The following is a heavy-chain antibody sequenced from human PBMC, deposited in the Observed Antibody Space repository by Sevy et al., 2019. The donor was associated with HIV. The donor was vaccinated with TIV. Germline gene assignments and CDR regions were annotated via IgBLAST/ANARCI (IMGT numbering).Heavy chain of an antibody. CDR3: ARNNCSITNCYMGDVFDI. D-gene: IGHD2-2*02. CDR2: IRGISNYI. V-gene: IGHV3-21*01. Sequence: GESLKISCAASGFTFSSYSMNWVRQAPGKGLEWVSSIRGISNYIYYADSMKGRFTVSRDNARNSLYLQMNSLRAEDTAVYYCARNNCSITNCYMGDVFDIWGQGTMVTVSS. CDR1: GFTFSSYS. J-gene: IGHJ3*02.